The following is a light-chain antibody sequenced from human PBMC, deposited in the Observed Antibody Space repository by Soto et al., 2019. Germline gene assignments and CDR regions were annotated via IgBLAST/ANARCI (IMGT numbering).Light chain of an antibody. V-gene: IGKV3-15*01. CDR1: QSVSSN. CDR3: QKYNNWPPLT. CDR2: GAS. J-gene: IGKJ1*01. Sequence: EIVMTQSPATLSVSPGERATLSCRASQSVSSNLAWYQQKPGQAPRLLIYGASTRATGIPARFSGSGSGTEFTLTISRLQSEDFAVYYCQKYNNWPPLTFGQGTKVDIK.